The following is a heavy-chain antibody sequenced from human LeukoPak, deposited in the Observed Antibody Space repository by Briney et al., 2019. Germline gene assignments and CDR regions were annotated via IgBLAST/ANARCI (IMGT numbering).Heavy chain of an antibody. J-gene: IGHJ5*02. D-gene: IGHD4-11*01. CDR1: GFRFSSYG. Sequence: PGGSLRLSCAASGFRFSSYGMHWVRQAPGKGLEWVAVIWNDGSNKYYADSVKDRFTISKDNSKNTVYLQMNSLRAEDTAVYYCARPYSNYGWFDPWGQGTLVTVSS. V-gene: IGHV3-33*01. CDR2: IWNDGSNK. CDR3: ARPYSNYGWFDP.